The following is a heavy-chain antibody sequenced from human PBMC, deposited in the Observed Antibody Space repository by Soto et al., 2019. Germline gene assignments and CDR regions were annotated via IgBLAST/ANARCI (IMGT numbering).Heavy chain of an antibody. V-gene: IGHV1-3*01. CDR3: ARGIGTGQLDP. CDR1: GYTFTRYT. J-gene: IGHJ5*02. Sequence: QVQLVQSGAEVKKPGASVKISCKASGYTFTRYTMNWVRPAPGQRLDWMGWINPDNGNTKSSQKFQDRVIITRDTSASSEYIDLSSLRSEATAVYFWARGIGTGQLDPWGQGSLVPVCS. D-gene: IGHD1-1*01. CDR2: INPDNGNT.